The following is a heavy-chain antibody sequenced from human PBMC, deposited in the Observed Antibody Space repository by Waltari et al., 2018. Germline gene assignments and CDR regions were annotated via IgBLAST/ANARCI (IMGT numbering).Heavy chain of an antibody. D-gene: IGHD6-19*01. J-gene: IGHJ4*02. V-gene: IGHV3-53*01. CDR1: GFTVSSNY. CDR2: IYSGGST. Sequence: EVQLVESGGCLIQPGGSLRLSCAASGFTVSSNYMTWVRQAPGKGLEWVSVIYSGGSTYYADSVKGRFTISRDNSKNTLYLQMNSLRAEDTAVYYCARETVAGTGFDYWGQGTLVTVSS. CDR3: ARETVAGTGFDY.